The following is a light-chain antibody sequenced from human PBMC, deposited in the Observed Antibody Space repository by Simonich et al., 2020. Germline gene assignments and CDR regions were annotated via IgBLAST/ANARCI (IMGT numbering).Light chain of an antibody. J-gene: IGLJ3*02. CDR3: QSYDSSNWV. CDR2: EDN. CDR1: SGSIASNY. V-gene: IGLV6-57*03. Sequence: NFMLTQPHSVSESPGKTVTISCTRSSGSIASNYVQGYQQRPGSAPTTVIYEDNQRPSGVPVRFSGSIDSSSNSASLTISGLKTEDEADYYCQSYDSSNWVFGGGTKLTVL.